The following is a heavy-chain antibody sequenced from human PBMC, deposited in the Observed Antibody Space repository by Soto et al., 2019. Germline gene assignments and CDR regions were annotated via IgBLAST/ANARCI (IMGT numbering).Heavy chain of an antibody. CDR3: ATGDYDFWSGYHNMDV. D-gene: IGHD3-3*01. J-gene: IGHJ6*02. CDR2: SSWHSGSI. CDR1: GFTFDDYA. Sequence: EVQLVESGGGLVQPGRSLRLSCVASGFTFDDYAMHWVRQAPGKGLEWVSGSSWHSGSIGYADSVKGRFTISRDNAKNSLYLQMNSLRAEDTALYYCATGDYDFWSGYHNMDVWGQGTTVTVSS. V-gene: IGHV3-9*01.